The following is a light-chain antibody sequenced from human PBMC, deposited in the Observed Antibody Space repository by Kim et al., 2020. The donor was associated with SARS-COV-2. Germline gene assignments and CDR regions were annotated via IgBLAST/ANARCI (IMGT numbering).Light chain of an antibody. CDR1: QGIASY. Sequence: TASVGDRGTITCRASQGIASYLAWYQQKPGKAPNLLIYAASTLQSGVPSRFSGSGSGTDFTLTISSLQPEDFATYYCQQLNTYPTFGQGTRVDIK. CDR3: QQLNTYPT. J-gene: IGKJ1*01. V-gene: IGKV1-9*01. CDR2: AAS.